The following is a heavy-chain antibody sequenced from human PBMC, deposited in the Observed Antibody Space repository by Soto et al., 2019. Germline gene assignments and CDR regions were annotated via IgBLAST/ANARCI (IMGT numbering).Heavy chain of an antibody. D-gene: IGHD1-1*01. Sequence: GGSLRLSCAASGFTFSSYGMHWVRQAPGKGLEWVAVISYDGSNKYYADSVKGRFTISRDNSKNTLYLQMNSLRAEDTAVYYCAKAPTIGFRRVFDPWGQGTLVTVSS. V-gene: IGHV3-30*18. J-gene: IGHJ5*02. CDR3: AKAPTIGFRRVFDP. CDR2: ISYDGSNK. CDR1: GFTFSSYG.